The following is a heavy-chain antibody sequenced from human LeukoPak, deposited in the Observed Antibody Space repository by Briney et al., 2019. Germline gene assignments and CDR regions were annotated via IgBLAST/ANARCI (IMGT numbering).Heavy chain of an antibody. J-gene: IGHJ4*02. D-gene: IGHD5-18*01. Sequence: GGSLRLSCAASGFTFSSYAMHWVRQSLGKGLEWVAVMSYDGFNKYYADSVKGRFTISRDNSKNTLYLQMNSLRAEDTAVYYCAKTKGYSYGYYFDNWGQGTLVTVSS. V-gene: IGHV3-30*18. CDR3: AKTKGYSYGYYFDN. CDR1: GFTFSSYA. CDR2: MSYDGFNK.